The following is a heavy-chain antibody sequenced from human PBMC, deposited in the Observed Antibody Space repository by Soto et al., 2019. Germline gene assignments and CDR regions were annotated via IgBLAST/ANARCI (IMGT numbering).Heavy chain of an antibody. CDR1: GGSFSGYY. CDR3: ARGRFSIAARSFQH. CDR2: INHSGST. D-gene: IGHD6-6*01. Sequence: KTSETLSLTCAVYGGSFSGYYWSWIRQPPGKGLEWIGEINHSGSTNYNPSLKSRVTISVDTSKNQFSLKLSSVTAADTAVYYCARGRFSIAARSFQHWGQGTLVTVSS. J-gene: IGHJ1*01. V-gene: IGHV4-34*01.